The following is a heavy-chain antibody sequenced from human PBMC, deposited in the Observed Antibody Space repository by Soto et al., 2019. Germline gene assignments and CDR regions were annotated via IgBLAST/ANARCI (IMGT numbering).Heavy chain of an antibody. CDR2: ISSNGGST. V-gene: IGHV3-64*01. Sequence: GGSLRLSCAASGFTFSSYAMHWVRQAPGKGLEYVSAISSNGGSTYYANSVKGRFTISRDNSKNTRYLQMGSLRAEDMAVYYCANALDYWGQGTLVTVSS. CDR3: ANALDY. CDR1: GFTFSSYA. J-gene: IGHJ4*02.